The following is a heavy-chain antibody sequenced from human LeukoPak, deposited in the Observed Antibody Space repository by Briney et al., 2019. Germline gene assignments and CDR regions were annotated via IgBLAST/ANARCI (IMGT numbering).Heavy chain of an antibody. J-gene: IGHJ4*02. Sequence: GGSLRLSCAASGFTFSSCWMHWVRQAPVKGLVWVSRINTDGSSTSYADSVKGRFTISRDNAKNTLYLQMNSLRAEDTAVYYCARVLRSHGDLFDYRGQGTLVTVSS. CDR1: GFTFSSCW. CDR2: INTDGSST. D-gene: IGHD4-17*01. V-gene: IGHV3-74*01. CDR3: ARVLRSHGDLFDY.